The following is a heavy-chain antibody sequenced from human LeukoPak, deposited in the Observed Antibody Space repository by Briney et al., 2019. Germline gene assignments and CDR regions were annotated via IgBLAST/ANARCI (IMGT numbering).Heavy chain of an antibody. CDR3: ARGHYDVLSASYKWTPEY. CDR1: GFTFDTFN. J-gene: IGHJ4*02. CDR2: ITSGGDYI. Sequence: PGGSLRLSCAASGFTFDTFNMNWVRQAPGKGLEWVSSITSGGDYIYYADSVKGRFTTSRDNAKDSLPLQLNSLRAEDTAVYYCARGHYDVLSASYKWTPEYWGQGTLVTVSS. V-gene: IGHV3-21*01. D-gene: IGHD3-9*01.